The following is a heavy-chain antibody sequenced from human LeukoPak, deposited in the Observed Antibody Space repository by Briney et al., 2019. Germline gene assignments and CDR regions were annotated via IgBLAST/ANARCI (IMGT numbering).Heavy chain of an antibody. Sequence: SETLSLTCTVSGGSISSSNYYWDWIRQPPGKGLKWIGSIYYSGNTYYNPSLKSRVTISVDTSKNQFSLKLNSVTAADTAVYYCARRGYCSGGSCYVSYWGQGTLVTVSS. CDR2: IYYSGNT. D-gene: IGHD2-15*01. J-gene: IGHJ4*02. CDR3: ARRGYCSGGSCYVSY. CDR1: GGSISSSNYY. V-gene: IGHV4-39*01.